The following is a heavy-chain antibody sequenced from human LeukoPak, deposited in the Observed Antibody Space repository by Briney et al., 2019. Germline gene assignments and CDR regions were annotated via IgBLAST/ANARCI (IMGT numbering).Heavy chain of an antibody. CDR3: ATTQSGFTRSLLPHGGYYLDY. J-gene: IGHJ4*02. D-gene: IGHD3-3*01. V-gene: IGHV1-2*02. CDR1: GYTFTGYY. CDR2: INPKSGGT. Sequence: GASVKVSCKASGYTFTGYYMHWVRQAPGQGLEWMGWINPKSGGTNYAQKFQGRVTMTRDTSISAAYMELSSLKSDDTAVYYCATTQSGFTRSLLPHGGYYLDYWGQGTLATVSS.